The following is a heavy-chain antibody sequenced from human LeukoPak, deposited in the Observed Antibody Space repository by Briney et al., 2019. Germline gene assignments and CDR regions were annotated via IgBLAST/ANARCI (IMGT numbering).Heavy chain of an antibody. CDR3: AKDQEEEHYMDV. J-gene: IGHJ6*03. V-gene: IGHV3-23*01. CDR1: GFTFSSYW. CDR2: ISGSGGST. Sequence: LTGGSLRLSCAASGFTFSSYWMSWVRQAPGKGLEWVSAISGSGGSTYYADSVKGRFTISRDNSKNTLYLQMNSLRAEDTAVYYCAKDQEEEHYMDVWGKGTTVTVSS.